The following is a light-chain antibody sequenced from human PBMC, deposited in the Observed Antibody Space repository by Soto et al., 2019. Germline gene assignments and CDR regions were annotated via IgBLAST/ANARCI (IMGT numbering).Light chain of an antibody. CDR2: AAS. J-gene: IGKJ3*01. Sequence: AIRMTQSPSSFSASTGDRVTITCRASQGISSYLAWNQQKPGKAPKLLIYAASTLQSGVPSRFSGSGPGTDFTLTISCLQSEDFATYYCQQYYSYPFTFGPGTKVDIK. CDR3: QQYYSYPFT. CDR1: QGISSY. V-gene: IGKV1-8*01.